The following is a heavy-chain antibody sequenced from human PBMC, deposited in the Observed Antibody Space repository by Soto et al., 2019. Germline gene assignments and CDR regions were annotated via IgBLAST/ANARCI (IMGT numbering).Heavy chain of an antibody. V-gene: IGHV4-59*08. Sequence: SETLSLTCTVSGDSIRSYHWSWIRQPPGKGLELIGYISNSGTTNYNPSLKSRVTISVDTSKNQFSLKLSSVTAADTAVYYCATSNWFDPWGQGTLVTVSS. CDR1: GDSIRSYH. CDR2: ISNSGTT. J-gene: IGHJ5*02. CDR3: ATSNWFDP.